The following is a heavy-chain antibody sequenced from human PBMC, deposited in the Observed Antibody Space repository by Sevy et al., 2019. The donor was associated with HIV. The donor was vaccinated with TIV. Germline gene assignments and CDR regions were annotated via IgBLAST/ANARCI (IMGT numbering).Heavy chain of an antibody. CDR3: ARDSGLQLFRY. J-gene: IGHJ4*02. V-gene: IGHV3-33*01. Sequence: GGSLRLSCAASGFSFSSYGMHWVRQAPGKGLEWVALVWYDGSDKYYADSVKGRFPISRDNSKNTLYLQMNSLRVEDTAVYYCARDSGLQLFRYWGQGTLVTVSS. D-gene: IGHD1-1*01. CDR2: VWYDGSDK. CDR1: GFSFSSYG.